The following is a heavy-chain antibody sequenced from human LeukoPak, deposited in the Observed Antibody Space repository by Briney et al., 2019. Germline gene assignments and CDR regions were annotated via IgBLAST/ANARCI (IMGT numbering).Heavy chain of an antibody. D-gene: IGHD2-2*01. V-gene: IGHV3-30*02. CDR2: IRYDGSNK. CDR1: GFTFSSYG. Sequence: GGSLRLSCAASGFTFSSYGMHWVRQAPGKGLEWVAFIRYDGSNKYYADSVKGRFTISRDNSKNTLYLQMNSLRAEDTAVYYCAKESSGCSSTSCYRYYYYMDVWGKGTTVTVSS. J-gene: IGHJ6*03. CDR3: AKESSGCSSTSCYRYYYYMDV.